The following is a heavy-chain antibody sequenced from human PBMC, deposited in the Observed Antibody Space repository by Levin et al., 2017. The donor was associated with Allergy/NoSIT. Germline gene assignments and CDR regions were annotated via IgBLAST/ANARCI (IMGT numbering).Heavy chain of an antibody. CDR2: INPSKIYK. J-gene: IGHJ4*02. CDR3: ARRYCTGISCYGVAWNH. CDR1: LHTYITYL. D-gene: IGHD2-2*01. Sequence: SFSSSLHTYITYLIILLLHTPVKVLYFFSTINPSKIYKHYFDSVHCRFTISRDNAKSSLYLQMDSLRAEDTAVYYCARRYCTGISCYGVAWNHWGQGILVTVSS. V-gene: IGHV3-7*02.